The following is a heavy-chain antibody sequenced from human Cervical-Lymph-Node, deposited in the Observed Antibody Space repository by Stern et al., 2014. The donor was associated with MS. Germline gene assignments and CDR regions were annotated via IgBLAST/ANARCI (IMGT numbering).Heavy chain of an antibody. Sequence: QLQLQESGPGLVKPSETLSLTCTVSGGSISGYYWSWIRQPPGKGLEWIGYIYYSGSTNYNPSLTSRVTISLDTSKNQFSLTLSSVTAADTAVYYCARHQEQLVPFTWFDPWGQGTLVTVSS. J-gene: IGHJ5*02. CDR3: ARHQEQLVPFTWFDP. CDR1: GGSISGYY. D-gene: IGHD6-6*01. CDR2: IYYSGST. V-gene: IGHV4-59*08.